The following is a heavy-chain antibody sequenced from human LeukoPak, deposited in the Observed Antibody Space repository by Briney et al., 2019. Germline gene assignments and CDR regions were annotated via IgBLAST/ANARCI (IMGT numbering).Heavy chain of an antibody. J-gene: IGHJ4*02. CDR1: GGSISSSNW. V-gene: IGHV4-4*02. CDR2: IYYTGRT. CDR3: ARRIESLYYFDY. D-gene: IGHD2-8*01. Sequence: SGTLPLTCAVSGGSISSSNWWSWVRQPPGKGLEWIAYIYYTGRTNYNPSLKSRVTISLDTSNSQFSLKLSSVTAADTAVYYCARRIESLYYFDYWGQGTLVTVSS.